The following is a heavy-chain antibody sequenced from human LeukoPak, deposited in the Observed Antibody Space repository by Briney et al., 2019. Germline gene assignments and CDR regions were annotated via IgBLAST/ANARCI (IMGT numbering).Heavy chain of an antibody. V-gene: IGHV3-23*01. CDR1: GFTFSSYA. Sequence: GGSLRLSCAASGFTFSSYAMSWVRQAPGKGLEWVSSISGNAGSTYYADSVKGRFTISRDNSKNTLYLQINSPRAEDTAVYYCATRVSWDSRSAAPGSHYYFYYYMDVWGNGTTVTVSS. CDR3: ATRVSWDSRSAAPGSHYYFYYYMDV. J-gene: IGHJ6*03. CDR2: ISGNAGST. D-gene: IGHD6-13*01.